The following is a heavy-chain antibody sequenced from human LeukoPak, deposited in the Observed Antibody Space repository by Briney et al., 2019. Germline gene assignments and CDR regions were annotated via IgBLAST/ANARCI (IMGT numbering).Heavy chain of an antibody. CDR3: ARAGYSSGWYYFDY. D-gene: IGHD6-19*01. CDR1: GGSISSYY. CDR2: IYYSGSP. Sequence: SETLSLTCTVSGGSISSYYWSWIRQPPGKGLEWIGYIYYSGSPNYNPSLKSRVTISVDTSKNQFSLKLSSVTAADTAVYYCARAGYSSGWYYFDYWGQGTLVTVSS. V-gene: IGHV4-59*01. J-gene: IGHJ4*02.